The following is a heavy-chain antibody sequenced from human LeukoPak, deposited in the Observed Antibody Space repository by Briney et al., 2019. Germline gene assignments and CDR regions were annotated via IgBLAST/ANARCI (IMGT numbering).Heavy chain of an antibody. Sequence: PGGSLRLSCAASGFTFSIYAMNWVRQAPGKGLEWVSSISANGSETHYADSVKGRFTISRDNSKNTLYLQINNPRVEDTAVYYCAKRYYDFPLDYWGQGTLVTVSS. CDR3: AKRYYDFPLDY. D-gene: IGHD3-3*01. J-gene: IGHJ4*02. CDR1: GFTFSIYA. CDR2: ISANGSET. V-gene: IGHV3-23*01.